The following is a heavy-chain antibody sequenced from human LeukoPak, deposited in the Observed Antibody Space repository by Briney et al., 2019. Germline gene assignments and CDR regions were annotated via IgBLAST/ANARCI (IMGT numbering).Heavy chain of an antibody. V-gene: IGHV3-23*01. CDR1: GFTFKTHT. CDR2: IDDSGVIR. D-gene: IGHD3-22*01. J-gene: IGHJ6*02. Sequence: GGSLRLSCAASGFTFKTHTMSWVRQAPGKGLEWVSRIDDSGVIRSYADSVKGRFTISRDNSKMTLTLQMNSLRAEDTAVYYCAKRLKRNYYYHYAMDVWGQGTTVTVSS. CDR3: AKRLKRNYYYHYAMDV.